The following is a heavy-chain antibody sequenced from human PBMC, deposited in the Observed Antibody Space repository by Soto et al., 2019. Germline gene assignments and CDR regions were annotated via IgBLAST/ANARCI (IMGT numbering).Heavy chain of an antibody. CDR1: GFTFSSYS. CDR2: ISSSSSNI. V-gene: IGHV3-21*04. J-gene: IGHJ6*03. CDR3: AKDRRYYGSGSYVSSYMDV. D-gene: IGHD3-10*01. Sequence: GGSLRLSCAASGFTFSSYSMNWVRQAPGKGLEWVSSISSSSSNIYYADSVKGRFTISRDNSKNTLYLQMNSLRAEDTAVYYCAKDRRYYGSGSYVSSYMDVWGKGTTVTVSS.